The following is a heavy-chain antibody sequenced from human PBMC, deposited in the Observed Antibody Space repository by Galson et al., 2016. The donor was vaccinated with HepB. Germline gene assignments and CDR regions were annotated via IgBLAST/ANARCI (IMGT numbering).Heavy chain of an antibody. Sequence: SVKVSCKASGYTFTTSGISWVRQAPGQGLEWMGWISTYNGNTKYAQKFQGGLTLTTDSSTTTAYMELRSLRSDDTALYYCARDVQYRFDSWGQGTLVTVSS. D-gene: IGHD2/OR15-2a*01. CDR3: ARDVQYRFDS. V-gene: IGHV1-18*01. CDR1: GYTFTTSG. J-gene: IGHJ4*02. CDR2: ISTYNGNT.